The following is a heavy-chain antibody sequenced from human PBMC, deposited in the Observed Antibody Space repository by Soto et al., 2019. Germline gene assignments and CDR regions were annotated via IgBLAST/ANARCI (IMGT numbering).Heavy chain of an antibody. Sequence: PSETLSLTCAVYGGSFSGYYWSWIRQPPGKGLEWIGEINHSGSTNCNPSLKSRVTISVDTSKNQFSLKVNSVTAADTAVYYCARGRYYDILTGYYHFDYWGQGTLVTVSS. CDR3: ARGRYYDILTGYYHFDY. J-gene: IGHJ4*02. CDR2: INHSGST. V-gene: IGHV4-34*01. D-gene: IGHD3-9*01. CDR1: GGSFSGYY.